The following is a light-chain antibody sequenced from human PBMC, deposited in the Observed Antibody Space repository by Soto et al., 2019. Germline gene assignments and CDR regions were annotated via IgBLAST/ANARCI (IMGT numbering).Light chain of an antibody. CDR3: QQYEIYPIT. CDR1: QSINSW. Sequence: DIQMTQSPSTLSASVGDRVTITCRASQSINSWLAWYQQKPGKAPKLLIYKASSLESGVPSRFSGSGSGTEFTLTISSLQPDAFADSYCQQYEIYPITFGQGTRLEIK. CDR2: KAS. V-gene: IGKV1-5*03. J-gene: IGKJ5*01.